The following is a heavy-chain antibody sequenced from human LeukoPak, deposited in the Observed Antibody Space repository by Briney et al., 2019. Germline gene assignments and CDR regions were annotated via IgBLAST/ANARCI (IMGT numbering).Heavy chain of an antibody. J-gene: IGHJ5*02. Sequence: SETLSLTCAVYGGSFSGYYWSWIRQPPGKGLEWIGEINHSGSTYYNPSLKSRVTISVDTSKNQFSLKLSSVTAADTAVYYCARVPYYYDSSGYYLYHWFDPWGQGTLVTVSS. V-gene: IGHV4-34*01. CDR2: INHSGST. D-gene: IGHD3-22*01. CDR1: GGSFSGYY. CDR3: ARVPYYYDSSGYYLYHWFDP.